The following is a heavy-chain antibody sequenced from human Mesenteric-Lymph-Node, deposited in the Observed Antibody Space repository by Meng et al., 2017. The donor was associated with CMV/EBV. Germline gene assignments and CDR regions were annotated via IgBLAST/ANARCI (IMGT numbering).Heavy chain of an antibody. Sequence: GESLKISCAASGFTFSSNWMHWVRQVPGKGLVWVSRINRDGSSTNYADSVKGRFTISRDNAKNTLYLQMNSLRAEDTAVYYCARAHGSGGGFDYWGQGTLVTVSS. CDR2: INRDGSST. CDR1: GFTFSSNW. D-gene: IGHD3-10*01. CDR3: ARAHGSGGGFDY. J-gene: IGHJ4*02. V-gene: IGHV3-74*01.